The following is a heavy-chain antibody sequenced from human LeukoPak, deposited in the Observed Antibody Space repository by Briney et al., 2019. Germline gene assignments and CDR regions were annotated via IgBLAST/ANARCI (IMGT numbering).Heavy chain of an antibody. D-gene: IGHD3-10*01. CDR1: GYTLTELS. CDR3: ATVFVGPHGSGSYNFDY. J-gene: IGHJ4*02. V-gene: IGHV1-24*01. Sequence: GASVKVSCKVSGYTLTELSMHWVRQAPGKGLEWMGGFDPEDGETIYAQKFQGRVTMTEDTSTDTAYMELSSLRSEDTAVYYCATVFVGPHGSGSYNFDYWGQGTLVTVSS. CDR2: FDPEDGET.